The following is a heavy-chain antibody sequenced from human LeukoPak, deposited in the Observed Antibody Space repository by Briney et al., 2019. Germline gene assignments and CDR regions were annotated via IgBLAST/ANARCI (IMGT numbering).Heavy chain of an antibody. CDR3: AKGFTWKGLFDY. Sequence: GGSLRLSCAASGFTFSSYAMSWVRQAPGKGLEWVAFIRYDGSNKYYADSVKGRFTVSRDNSKNTLYLQMNSLRAEDTAVYYCAKGFTWKGLFDYWGQGTLVTVSS. CDR1: GFTFSSYA. V-gene: IGHV3-30*02. CDR2: IRYDGSNK. J-gene: IGHJ4*02. D-gene: IGHD1-1*01.